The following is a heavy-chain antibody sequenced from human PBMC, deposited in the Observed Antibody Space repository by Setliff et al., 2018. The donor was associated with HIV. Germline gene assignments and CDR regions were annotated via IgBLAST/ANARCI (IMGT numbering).Heavy chain of an antibody. CDR3: ARIGDTSGYYFYIFDL. D-gene: IGHD3-22*01. J-gene: IGHJ3*01. V-gene: IGHV5-51*01. CDR2: IHPIDSDV. Sequence: SLKISCQGSGYSFTSYWIGWVRQMPGQGLEWMGMIHPIDSDVRYSPSFQGQVTISADKSITTAYLQWSSLKASDSAMYYCARIGDTSGYYFYIFDLWGQGTKVTVSS. CDR1: GYSFTSYW.